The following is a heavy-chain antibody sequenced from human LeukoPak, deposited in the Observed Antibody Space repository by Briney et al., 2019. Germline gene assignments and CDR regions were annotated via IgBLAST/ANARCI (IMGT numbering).Heavy chain of an antibody. Sequence: ASVKVSCKASGGTFSSYAISWVRQAPGQGLEWMGRIIPILGIANYAQKFQGRVTITADKSTSTAYMELSSLRSEDTAVYYCARDPYRFEELGLRKDEGFDYWGQGTLVTVFS. J-gene: IGHJ4*02. V-gene: IGHV1-69*04. CDR2: IIPILGIA. CDR1: GGTFSSYA. D-gene: IGHD3-16*01. CDR3: ARDPYRFEELGLRKDEGFDY.